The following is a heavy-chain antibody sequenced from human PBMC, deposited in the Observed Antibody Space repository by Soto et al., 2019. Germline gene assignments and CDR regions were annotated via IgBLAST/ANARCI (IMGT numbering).Heavy chain of an antibody. CDR1: GFTFSSYW. CDR3: VRDLYYYDSSGFF. J-gene: IGHJ4*02. Sequence: PGGSLRLSCAASGFTFSSYWMSWVRQAPGKGLEWVANIKQDGSEKYYVDSVKGRFTISRDNAKNSLYLQMNSLRAEDMAVYYCVRDLYYYDSSGFFWGQGTLVTVSS. V-gene: IGHV3-7*05. CDR2: IKQDGSEK. D-gene: IGHD3-22*01.